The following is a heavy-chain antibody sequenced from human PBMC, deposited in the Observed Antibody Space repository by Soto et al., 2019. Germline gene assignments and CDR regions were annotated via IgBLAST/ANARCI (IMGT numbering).Heavy chain of an antibody. CDR2: IYYSGST. V-gene: IGHV4-61*08. Sequence: SETLSLTCTVSGGSISSGGYYWSWIRQHPGKGLEWIGYIYYSGSTKYKPSLKSRVTISVDTSKNQFSLKLSSVTAADTAVYYCARATYYDFWSGYNFDYWGQGTLVTVSS. D-gene: IGHD3-3*01. CDR1: GGSISSGGYY. J-gene: IGHJ4*02. CDR3: ARATYYDFWSGYNFDY.